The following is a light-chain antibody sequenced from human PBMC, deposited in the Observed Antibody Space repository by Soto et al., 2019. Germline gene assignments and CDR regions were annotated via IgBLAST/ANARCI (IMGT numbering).Light chain of an antibody. CDR3: SSFTTTNTLEGI. CDR1: NTDVGSSNY. V-gene: IGLV2-14*03. J-gene: IGLJ1*01. CDR2: EFS. Sequence: QSALTQPASVSGSPGQSITISCAGTNTDVGSSNYVSWYQQHPGKAPKLLIYEFSNRPSGVSNRFSGSKSGNTASLTISWLQAADEADYYCSSFTTTNTLEGIFGTGTKLTVL.